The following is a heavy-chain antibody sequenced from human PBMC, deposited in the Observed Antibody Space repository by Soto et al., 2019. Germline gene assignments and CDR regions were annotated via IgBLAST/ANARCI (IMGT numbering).Heavy chain of an antibody. J-gene: IGHJ6*02. Sequence: QVQLLESGPGLVKPSGTLSLTCVVSGGSVTSKNWWWSWVRLSPGERPEWIGQVYYTGSIKYNPSLQSRATISLDKSTNLLSLNLTSVTAADTALYYCAKLTGFKMPDSPSTYHCAMDVWGQGTTVIVSS. V-gene: IGHV4-4*02. CDR1: GGSVTSKNW. D-gene: IGHD1-1*01. CDR3: AKLTGFKMPDSPSTYHCAMDV. CDR2: VYYTGSI.